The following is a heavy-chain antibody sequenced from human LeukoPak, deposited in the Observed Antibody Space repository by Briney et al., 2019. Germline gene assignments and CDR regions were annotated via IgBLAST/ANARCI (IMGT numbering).Heavy chain of an antibody. Sequence: ASVKVSCKASGYTFTGYGISWVRQAPGQGLEWVGWISPSDGKTNYAQNLQGRVTMTTDTSTSTAYMELRSLRSDDTAVYYCARDHMVRGVILYNWFDPWGQGTLVTVSS. D-gene: IGHD3-10*01. CDR3: ARDHMVRGVILYNWFDP. J-gene: IGHJ5*02. V-gene: IGHV1-18*01. CDR2: ISPSDGKT. CDR1: GYTFTGYG.